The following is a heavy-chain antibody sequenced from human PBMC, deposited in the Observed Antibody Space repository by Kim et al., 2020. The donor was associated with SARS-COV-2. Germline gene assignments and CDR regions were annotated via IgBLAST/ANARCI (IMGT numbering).Heavy chain of an antibody. D-gene: IGHD6-19*01. CDR2: TFYTGKT. V-gene: IGHV4-59*08. J-gene: IGHJ4*02. CDR3: ARLPDINGWPFDY. CDR1: GASVGSDY. Sequence: SETLSLTCTVSGASVGSDYWTWIRQPPGRGLEWIGYTFYTGKTSYNPSLKSRVSLSLDTSRNQLSMKLHSVTAADTAVYFCARLPDINGWPFDYWAQGTLVPVSS.